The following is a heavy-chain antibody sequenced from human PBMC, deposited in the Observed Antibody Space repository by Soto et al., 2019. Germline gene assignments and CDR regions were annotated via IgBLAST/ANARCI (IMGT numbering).Heavy chain of an antibody. J-gene: IGHJ4*03. CDR2: IDPTNSNI. D-gene: IGHD3-10*01. V-gene: IGHV5-10-1*01. Sequence: XESLKISCAASGYRFTSSWITWVRHIPGKGLEWMATIDPTNSNINYNPSFRGHVTLSVDKSASTAYLEWISLRASDTAIYYCARLRGVGGGGDYWGQGPLVTVSS. CDR3: ARLRGVGGGGDY. CDR1: GYRFTSSW.